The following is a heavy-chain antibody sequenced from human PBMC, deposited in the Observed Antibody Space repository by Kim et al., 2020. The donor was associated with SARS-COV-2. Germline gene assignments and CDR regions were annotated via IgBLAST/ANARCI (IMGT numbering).Heavy chain of an antibody. V-gene: IGHV4-4*02. CDR1: GGSISSSNW. CDR2: IYHSGST. CDR3: ARVEGLDYDILTGYYKAHYFDY. J-gene: IGHJ4*02. D-gene: IGHD3-9*01. Sequence: SETLSLTCAVSGGSISSSNWWSWVRQPPGKGLEWIGEIYHSGSTNYNPSLKSRVTISVDKSKNQFSLKLSSVTAADTAVYYCARVEGLDYDILTGYYKAHYFDYWGQGTLVAVSS.